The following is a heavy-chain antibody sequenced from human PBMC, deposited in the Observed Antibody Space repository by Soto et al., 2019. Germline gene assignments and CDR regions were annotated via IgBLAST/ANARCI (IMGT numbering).Heavy chain of an antibody. D-gene: IGHD6-19*01. Sequence: QVQLVESGGGLVKPGGSLRLSCAVSGFTFSDYYMSWIRQAPGKGLEWVSYISSGGSTIYYADSVKGRFTISRDNAENSLYLQMNSLRAEDTAVYYCARHRVAVADPSDYWGQGTLVTVSS. CDR2: ISSGGSTI. J-gene: IGHJ4*02. CDR3: ARHRVAVADPSDY. V-gene: IGHV3-11*01. CDR1: GFTFSDYY.